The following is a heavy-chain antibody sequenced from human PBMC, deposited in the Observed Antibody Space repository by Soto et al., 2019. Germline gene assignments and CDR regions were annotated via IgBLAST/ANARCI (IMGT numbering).Heavy chain of an antibody. Sequence: GGSLRLSCAASGFTFSSYAMSWVRQAPGKGLEWVSAISGSGGSTYYADSVKGRFTISRDNSKNTLYLQMNSLRAEDTAVYYCACPIAAAGLTYYYYMDVCGKGTTVTVSS. V-gene: IGHV3-23*01. D-gene: IGHD6-13*01. J-gene: IGHJ6*03. CDR2: ISGSGGST. CDR1: GFTFSSYA. CDR3: ACPIAAAGLTYYYYMDV.